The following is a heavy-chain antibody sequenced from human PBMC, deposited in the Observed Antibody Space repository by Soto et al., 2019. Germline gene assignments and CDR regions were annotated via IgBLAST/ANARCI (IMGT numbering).Heavy chain of an antibody. J-gene: IGHJ6*02. D-gene: IGHD3-3*01. Sequence: GGSLRLSCTFSGFTSDDYDYALTWVRQAPGKGLQWLGLIRGSTYGGTTEYAASVKGRFTISRDDSKGITYLQMNSLKTEDTAVYYCSRDGDFYGLAVWGRGTTVPGSS. CDR2: IRGSTYGGTT. V-gene: IGHV3-49*04. CDR1: GFTSDDYDYA. CDR3: SRDGDFYGLAV.